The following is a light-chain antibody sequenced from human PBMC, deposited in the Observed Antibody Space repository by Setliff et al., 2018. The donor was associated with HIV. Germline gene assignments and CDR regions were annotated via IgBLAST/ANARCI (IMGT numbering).Light chain of an antibody. CDR3: CSYTSSRNLVV. Sequence: QSVLTQPASVFGSPGQSITISCAGSSSDIGAYRSVSWYQQFPGKAPKLLISHVSVRPSGVSDRFSGSKVGNTASLSISGLRTEDEADYYCCSYTSSRNLVVFGGGPKVTV. CDR1: SSDIGAYRS. J-gene: IGLJ2*01. CDR2: HVS. V-gene: IGLV2-14*03.